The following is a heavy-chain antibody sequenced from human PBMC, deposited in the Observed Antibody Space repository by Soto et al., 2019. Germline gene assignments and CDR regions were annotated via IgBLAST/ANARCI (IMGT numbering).Heavy chain of an antibody. CDR2: IYYSGST. V-gene: IGHV4-39*01. D-gene: IGHD3-9*01. CDR3: ATAEGYFDWLLSQASLSD. Sequence: QLQLQESGPGLVKPSETLSLTCTVSGGSISSSSYYWGWIRQPPGKGLEWIGSIYYSGSTYYNPSLKSRVTISVDTSKNQFSLKLSSVTAADTAVYYCATAEGYFDWLLSQASLSDWGQGTLVTVSS. J-gene: IGHJ4*02. CDR1: GGSISSSSYY.